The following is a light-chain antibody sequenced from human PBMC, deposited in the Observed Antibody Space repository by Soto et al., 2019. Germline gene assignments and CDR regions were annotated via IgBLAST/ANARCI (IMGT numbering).Light chain of an antibody. Sequence: QSVLTQPPSASGTPGQRVTISCSGSSSNTGSNYVYWYQQLPGTAPKLLIYRNNQRPSGVPDRFSGSKSGTSASLAISGLRSVDEADYYCAAWDDSLSGKVFGTGTKLTVL. CDR1: SSNTGSNY. J-gene: IGLJ1*01. CDR3: AAWDDSLSGKV. V-gene: IGLV1-47*01. CDR2: RNN.